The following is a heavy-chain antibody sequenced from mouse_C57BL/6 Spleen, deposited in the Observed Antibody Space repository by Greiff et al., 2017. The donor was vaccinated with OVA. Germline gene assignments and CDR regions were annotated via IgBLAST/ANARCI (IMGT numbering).Heavy chain of an antibody. Sequence: QVQLQQPGTELVKPGASVKLSCKASGYTFTSYWMHWVKQRPGQGLEWIGNINPSNGGTNYNEKFKSKATLPVDKSSSTAYMQLSSLTSEDSAVYFCSRSGYSNYFDYWGQGTTLTVSS. CDR2: INPSNGGT. J-gene: IGHJ2*01. D-gene: IGHD2-5*01. V-gene: IGHV1-53*01. CDR1: GYTFTSYW. CDR3: SRSGYSNYFDY.